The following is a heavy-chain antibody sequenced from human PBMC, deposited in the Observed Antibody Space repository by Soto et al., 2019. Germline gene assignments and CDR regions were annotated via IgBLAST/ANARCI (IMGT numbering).Heavy chain of an antibody. Sequence: ETLSLTCTVSGGSISSSSYYWGWIRQPPGKGLEWIGSIYYSGSTYYNPSLKSRVTISVDTSKNQFSLKLSSVTAADTAVYYCATRGSSWYSDAFDIWGQGTMVTVSS. CDR1: GGSISSSSYY. V-gene: IGHV4-39*01. D-gene: IGHD6-13*01. J-gene: IGHJ3*02. CDR2: IYYSGST. CDR3: ATRGSSWYSDAFDI.